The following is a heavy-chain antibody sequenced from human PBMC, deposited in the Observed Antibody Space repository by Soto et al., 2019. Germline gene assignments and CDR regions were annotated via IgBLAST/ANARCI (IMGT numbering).Heavy chain of an antibody. Sequence: SQTLSLTCAISGDSVSSNSAAWNWIRQSPSRGLEWLGRTYYRSRWYNDYAVSVKSRITVNPDTSKNQFSLHLNSVTPEDTAVYYCARVALVGGATIRYYFDYWGQGTLVTVSS. CDR2: TYYRSRWYN. CDR1: GDSVSSNSAA. J-gene: IGHJ4*02. V-gene: IGHV6-1*01. CDR3: ARVALVGGATIRYYFDY. D-gene: IGHD5-12*01.